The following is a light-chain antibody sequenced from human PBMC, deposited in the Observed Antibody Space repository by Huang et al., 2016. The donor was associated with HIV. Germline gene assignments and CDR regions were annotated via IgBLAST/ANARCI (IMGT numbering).Light chain of an antibody. V-gene: IGKV1D-13*01. Sequence: QLTQSPSSLSASVGDRVTITCRASQGISNTLAWYQQKPGKAPKLLIYDASSLQTGAPARFSGSGSGTDFTLTISSLQPEDCATYYCQQFNHYPLTFGGGTKVGIE. CDR3: QQFNHYPLT. CDR2: DAS. J-gene: IGKJ4*01. CDR1: QGISNT.